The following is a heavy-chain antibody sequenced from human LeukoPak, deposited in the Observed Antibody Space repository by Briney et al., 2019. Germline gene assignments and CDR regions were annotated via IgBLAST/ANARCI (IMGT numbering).Heavy chain of an antibody. CDR3: ARGLGIFGVSWFDP. CDR2: INHSGST. CDR1: GESFSGYY. V-gene: IGHV4-34*01. Sequence: SETLSLTCTDYGESFSGYYWSWIRQPPGKGLEWIGEINHSGSTNYNPSLKSRVTISVDTSKNQFSLKLTSVTAADTAVYYCARGLGIFGVSWFDPWGQGTLVTVSS. J-gene: IGHJ5*02. D-gene: IGHD3-3*01.